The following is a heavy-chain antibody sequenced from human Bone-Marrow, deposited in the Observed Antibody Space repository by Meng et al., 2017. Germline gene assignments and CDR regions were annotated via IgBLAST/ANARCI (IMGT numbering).Heavy chain of an antibody. CDR2: INAGNGNT. Sequence: VQIVQSVAEVKKPGASVKVSCNASGYTFTSYAMHWVRQAPGQRLEWMGWINAGNGNTKYSQKFQGRVTITRDTSASTAYMELSSLRSEDTAVYYCARGGRYSSGWSDYWGQGTLVTVSS. D-gene: IGHD6-19*01. J-gene: IGHJ4*02. CDR1: GYTFTSYA. V-gene: IGHV1-3*01. CDR3: ARGGRYSSGWSDY.